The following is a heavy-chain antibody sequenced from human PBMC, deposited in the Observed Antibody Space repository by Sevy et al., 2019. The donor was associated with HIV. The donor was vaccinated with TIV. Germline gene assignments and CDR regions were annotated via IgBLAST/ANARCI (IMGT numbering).Heavy chain of an antibody. V-gene: IGHV3-30*18. CDR3: AKNLVGTPDTFDV. CDR1: GFSFNTYD. J-gene: IGHJ3*01. CDR2: ISYDETNR. D-gene: IGHD1-26*01. Sequence: GGSLRLSCAASGFSFNTYDMHWVRQAPGKGLEWVAVISYDETNRYSADSVKGRFNISRDNSKNTLYLHMNSLRAEDTAVYYCAKNLVGTPDTFDVWGQGTMVTVSS.